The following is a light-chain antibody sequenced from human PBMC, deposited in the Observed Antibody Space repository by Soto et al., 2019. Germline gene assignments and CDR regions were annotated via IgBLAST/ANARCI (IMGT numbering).Light chain of an antibody. CDR1: QTVSSS. Sequence: EILFTQSPAAPCLSPVGRATHSCRASQTVSSSLAWYQQKPGQAPRLLIYEVSNRATGIPARFSGSGSGADFTLTISSLEPGDFALYYCQQHINWPLTVGGGTKVDIK. V-gene: IGKV3-11*01. J-gene: IGKJ4*01. CDR2: EVS. CDR3: QQHINWPLT.